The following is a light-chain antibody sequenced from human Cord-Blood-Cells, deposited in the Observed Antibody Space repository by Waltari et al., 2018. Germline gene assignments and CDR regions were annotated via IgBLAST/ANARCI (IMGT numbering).Light chain of an antibody. J-gene: IGLJ2*01. CDR1: SSNIGSHT. CDR2: SNN. CDR3: AAWDDSLNVV. V-gene: IGLV1-44*01. Sequence: QSVLTQPPSASGTPGQRVTISCSVSSSNIGSHTVNWYQQLPGTAPKLLIYSNNQRPSGVPDRFSGSKSGTSASLAISGLQSEDEADYYCAAWDDSLNVVFGGGTKLTVL.